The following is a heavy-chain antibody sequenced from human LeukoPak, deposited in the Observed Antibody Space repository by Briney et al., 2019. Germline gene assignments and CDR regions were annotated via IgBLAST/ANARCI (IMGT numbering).Heavy chain of an antibody. D-gene: IGHD1-1*01. Sequence: PGGSLRLSCAASGFTFSSYEMNRVRQAPGKGLEWVSYISSSGSTIYYADSVKGRFTISRDNAKNSLYLQMNSLRAEDTAVYYCARDGAWTRLTNYYYYMDVWGKGTTVTVSS. J-gene: IGHJ6*03. CDR3: ARDGAWTRLTNYYYYMDV. CDR2: ISSSGSTI. V-gene: IGHV3-48*03. CDR1: GFTFSSYE.